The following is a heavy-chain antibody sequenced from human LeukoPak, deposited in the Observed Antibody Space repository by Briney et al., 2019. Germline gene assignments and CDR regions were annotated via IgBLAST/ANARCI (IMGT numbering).Heavy chain of an antibody. Sequence: PGGSLRLSCTASEFSVSNNYMSGVRQAPLQGLEWVSVIYSGGRTNYADSVRGRFSIYRDNSKNTMYLQMNSLRVEDTAVYYCAKLDILTGYSPYVWGQGTTVTVSS. J-gene: IGHJ6*02. D-gene: IGHD3-9*01. V-gene: IGHV3-66*04. CDR1: EFSVSNNY. CDR2: IYSGGRT. CDR3: AKLDILTGYSPYV.